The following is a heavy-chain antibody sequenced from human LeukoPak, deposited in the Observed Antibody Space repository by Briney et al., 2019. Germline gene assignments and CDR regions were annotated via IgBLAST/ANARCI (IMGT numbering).Heavy chain of an antibody. CDR3: ARSPPYNPLDY. J-gene: IGHJ4*02. D-gene: IGHD5-24*01. CDR2: IYYSGST. Sequence: SETLSFTCTVSGGSLSSYYWSWIRQPPGKGLEWIGYIYYSGSTNYNPSLKSRVTISVDTSKNQFSLKLSSVTAADTAVYYCARSPPYNPLDYWGQGTLVTVSS. V-gene: IGHV4-59*01. CDR1: GGSLSSYY.